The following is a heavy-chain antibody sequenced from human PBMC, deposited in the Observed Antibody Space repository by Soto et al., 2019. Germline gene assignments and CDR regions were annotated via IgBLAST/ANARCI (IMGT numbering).Heavy chain of an antibody. CDR1: GGSFSGYY. Sequence: LSLTCAVYGGSFSGYYWSWIRQPPGKGLEWIGEINHSGSTNYNPSLKSRVTISVDTSKNQFSLKLSSVTAADTAVYYCARKLVQPSGWFDPWGQGTLVTVSS. J-gene: IGHJ5*02. D-gene: IGHD6-13*01. CDR3: ARKLVQPSGWFDP. V-gene: IGHV4-34*01. CDR2: INHSGST.